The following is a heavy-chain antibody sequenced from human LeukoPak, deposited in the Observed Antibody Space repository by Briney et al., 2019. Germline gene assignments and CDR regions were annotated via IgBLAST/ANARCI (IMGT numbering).Heavy chain of an antibody. V-gene: IGHV3-23*01. J-gene: IGHJ3*02. CDR1: GFTFSSYA. Sequence: GGSLRLSXAASGFTFSSYAMSWVRQAPGKGLEWVSAISGSGGSTYCADSVKGRFTISRDNSKNTLYLQMNSLRAEDTAVYYCAKDRKGNDYGDPDAFDIWGQGTMVTVSS. CDR3: AKDRKGNDYGDPDAFDI. CDR2: ISGSGGST. D-gene: IGHD4-17*01.